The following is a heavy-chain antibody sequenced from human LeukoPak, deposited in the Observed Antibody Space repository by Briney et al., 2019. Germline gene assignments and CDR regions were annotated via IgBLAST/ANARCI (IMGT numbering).Heavy chain of an antibody. Sequence: SETLSLTCAVSGGSISSYYWSWIRQPPGKGLEWIGYIYYSGSTNYNPSLKSRVTISVDTSKNQFSLKLSSVTAADTAVYYCAREPCSGGSCYGYWFDPWGQGTLVTVPS. CDR2: IYYSGST. V-gene: IGHV4-59*01. CDR1: GGSISSYY. D-gene: IGHD2-15*01. CDR3: AREPCSGGSCYGYWFDP. J-gene: IGHJ5*02.